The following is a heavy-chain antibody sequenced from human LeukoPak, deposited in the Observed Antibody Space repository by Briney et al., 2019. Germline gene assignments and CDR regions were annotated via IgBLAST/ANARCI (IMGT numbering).Heavy chain of an antibody. J-gene: IGHJ3*02. Sequence: GGSLRLSCAASGFTFSDYNMNWVRQSPEKGLEWVSSITSGTTYIYYADSVRGRFTVSRDNGKNSLLLQMNSLRAEDTALYYCARGYSQAAFDIWGQGTVVAVSS. D-gene: IGHD2-15*01. V-gene: IGHV3-21*01. CDR1: GFTFSDYN. CDR3: ARGYSQAAFDI. CDR2: ITSGTTYI.